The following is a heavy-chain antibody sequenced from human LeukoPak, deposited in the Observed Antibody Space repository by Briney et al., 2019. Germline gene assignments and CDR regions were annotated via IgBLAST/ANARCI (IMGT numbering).Heavy chain of an antibody. CDR1: GFTFSSYA. CDR3: VKGLDIVATITRTNDY. J-gene: IGHJ4*02. D-gene: IGHD5-12*01. CDR2: ISSNGGST. V-gene: IGHV3-64D*06. Sequence: GGSLRLSCSASGFTFSSYAMHWVRQAPGKGLEYVSAISSNGGSTYYADSVKGRFTISRDNSRNTLYLQMSSLRAEDTAVYYCVKGLDIVATITRTNDYWGQGTLVTVSS.